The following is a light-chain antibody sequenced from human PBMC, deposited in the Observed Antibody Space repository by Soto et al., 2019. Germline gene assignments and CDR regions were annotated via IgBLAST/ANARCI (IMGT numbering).Light chain of an antibody. Sequence: DIQMTQSPSTLSASVGDIVTINFRASQSISTWLAWYQQKPGKAPKLLIYDASSLESGVPSRFSGSGSGTEFTLTISSLQPEDFASYYCQQYNTYSTFGQGTKVDIK. J-gene: IGKJ1*01. V-gene: IGKV1-5*01. CDR1: QSISTW. CDR3: QQYNTYST. CDR2: DAS.